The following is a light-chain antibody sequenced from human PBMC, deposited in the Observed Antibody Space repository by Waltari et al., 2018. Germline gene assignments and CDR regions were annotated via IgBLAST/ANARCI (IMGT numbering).Light chain of an antibody. CDR1: SGAVSSTSY. CDR3: SMYMGSGVWV. Sequence: QTVVPQEPSFSVSPGGIVTLTCSWSSGAVSSTSYPTWYQQTPGQPPRTLVYKGMSRSSGVPDRFSGSILGNTAALTITGAQADDESDYYCSMYMGSGVWVFGGGTKLTVL. V-gene: IGLV8-61*01. CDR2: KGM. J-gene: IGLJ3*02.